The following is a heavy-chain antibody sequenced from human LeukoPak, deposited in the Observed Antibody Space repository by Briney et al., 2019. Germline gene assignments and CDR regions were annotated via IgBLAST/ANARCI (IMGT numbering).Heavy chain of an antibody. D-gene: IGHD3-22*01. J-gene: IGHJ4*02. CDR1: GFTFNNYG. CDR3: AKGSSGYFFDL. Sequence: GGSLRLSCAASGFTFNNYGLIWVRQAPGKGLEWVSAISNDGGGRTYADFVKGRFTISRDNSKNTLYLQMGSLRADDTALYYRAKGSSGYFFDLWGQGTLVTVSS. V-gene: IGHV3-23*01. CDR2: ISNDGGGR.